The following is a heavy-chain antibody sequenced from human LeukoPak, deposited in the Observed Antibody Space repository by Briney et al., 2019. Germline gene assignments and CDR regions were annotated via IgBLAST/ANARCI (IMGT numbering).Heavy chain of an antibody. V-gene: IGHV1-18*01. CDR2: ISAYNGNT. J-gene: IGHJ4*02. CDR3: ARAFSSSWYEWYYFDY. Sequence: GASVKVSCKASGYTFTSYDISWVRQAPGQGLEWMGWISAYNGNTNYAQKLQGRVTMTTDTSTSTAYMELRSLRSDDTAVYYCARAFSSSWYEWYYFDYWGQGTLVTVSS. D-gene: IGHD6-13*01. CDR1: GYTFTSYD.